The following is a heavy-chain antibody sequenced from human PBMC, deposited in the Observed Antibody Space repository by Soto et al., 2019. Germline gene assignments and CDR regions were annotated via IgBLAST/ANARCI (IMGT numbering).Heavy chain of an antibody. CDR2: ISWNSDGSST. CDR3: ARAMDIVATPMYYYYYGMDV. Sequence: GGSLRLSCEASGFTFHNYAMHWVRQAPGKGLEWVAGISWNSDGSSTSYADSVKGRFTISRDNAKNTLYLQMNSLRAEDTAVYYCARAMDIVATPMYYYYYGMDVWGQGTTVTVSS. D-gene: IGHD5-12*01. J-gene: IGHJ6*02. CDR1: GFTFHNYA. V-gene: IGHV3-74*01.